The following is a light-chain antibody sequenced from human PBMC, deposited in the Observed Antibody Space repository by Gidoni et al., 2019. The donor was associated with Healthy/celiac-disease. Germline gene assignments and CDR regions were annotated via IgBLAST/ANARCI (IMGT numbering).Light chain of an antibody. CDR1: QGISSY. CDR2: APS. Sequence: DLPLTQSPSSLSASVGDRVTITCRASQGISSYLAWYQQKPGKAPKLLLYAPSTLQSGVPSRFSGSGSGTEFTLTISSLQPEEFATDYCQQLNSDPLTFGGGTKVEIK. J-gene: IGKJ4*01. CDR3: QQLNSDPLT. V-gene: IGKV1-9*01.